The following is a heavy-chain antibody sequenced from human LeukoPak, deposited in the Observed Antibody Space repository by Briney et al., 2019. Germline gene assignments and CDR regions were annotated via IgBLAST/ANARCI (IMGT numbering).Heavy chain of an antibody. CDR2: IYYSGST. Sequence: ETPSLTCTVSGGSISSYYWSWIRQPPGKGLEWIGYIYYSGSTNYNPSLKSRVTISVDTSKDQFSLKLSSVTAADTAVYYCARHGKGSSWYEAWFDPWGQGTLVSVPS. CDR3: ARHGKGSSWYEAWFDP. CDR1: GGSISSYY. D-gene: IGHD6-13*01. J-gene: IGHJ5*02. V-gene: IGHV4-59*08.